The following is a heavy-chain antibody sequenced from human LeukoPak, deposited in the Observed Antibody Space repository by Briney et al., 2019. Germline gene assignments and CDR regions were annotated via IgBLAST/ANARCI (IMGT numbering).Heavy chain of an antibody. J-gene: IGHJ3*02. D-gene: IGHD1-7*01. Sequence: ASVKVSCKASGYTFTGYYMHWVRQAPGQGLEWMGWINPNSGGTNYAQKFQGRVTMTRDTSISTAYMELSRLRSDDTAVYYCARDSDDITGTTSAFDIWGQGTMVTVSS. V-gene: IGHV1-2*02. CDR3: ARDSDDITGTTSAFDI. CDR2: INPNSGGT. CDR1: GYTFTGYY.